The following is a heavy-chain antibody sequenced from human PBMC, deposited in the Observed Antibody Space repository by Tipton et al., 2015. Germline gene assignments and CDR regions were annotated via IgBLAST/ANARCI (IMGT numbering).Heavy chain of an antibody. V-gene: IGHV4-39*01. CDR3: TRGDAGYYYDSSGYLS. Sequence: TLSLTCTVSGDSISRSTTYFWGWIRQAPGKGLEWVGTIYFNGITYYNPSLKTRVTISVDTSENQFSLNLNSVTAADTAVYYCTRGDAGYYYDSSGYLSWGQGTLVTVSS. J-gene: IGHJ5*02. CDR1: GDSISRSTTYF. D-gene: IGHD3-22*01. CDR2: IYFNGIT.